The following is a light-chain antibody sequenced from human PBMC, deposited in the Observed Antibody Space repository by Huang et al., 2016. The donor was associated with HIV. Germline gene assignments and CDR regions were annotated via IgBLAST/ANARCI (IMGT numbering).Light chain of an antibody. J-gene: IGKJ4*02. Sequence: DIQMTQSPSSLSASVGDRVTITCRASQSIDTSLNWYQQKPGKAPKLLIYAASILQSGVPSRFSGSGSGTDFTLTISSLQPEDFATFYCQQSYSTPLTFGGETKVEIK. CDR3: QQSYSTPLT. V-gene: IGKV1-39*01. CDR2: AAS. CDR1: QSIDTS.